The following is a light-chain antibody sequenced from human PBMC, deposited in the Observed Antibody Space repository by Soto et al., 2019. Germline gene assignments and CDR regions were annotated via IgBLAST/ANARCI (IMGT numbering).Light chain of an antibody. CDR3: AAWDDSLNGYV. V-gene: IGLV1-44*01. J-gene: IGLJ1*01. CDR1: SSNIGSKT. Sequence: QSVLTQPPSASGTPGQRVTISCSGSSSNIGSKTVNWYQQLPGTAPKLLIYGSDQRPSGVPDRFSGSKSGTSASLAISGLQSEDEADYYCAAWDDSLNGYVFGTGTKVHRP. CDR2: GSD.